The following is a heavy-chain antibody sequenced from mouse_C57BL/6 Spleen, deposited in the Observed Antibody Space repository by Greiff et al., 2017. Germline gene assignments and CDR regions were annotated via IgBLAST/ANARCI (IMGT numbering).Heavy chain of an antibody. Sequence: QVQLQQPGAELVRPGTSVKLSCKASGYTFTSYWMHWVKQRPGQGLEWIGVIDPSDSYTNYNQKFKGKATLTVDTSSSTAYMQLSSLTSEDSAVYYCARYDGSSFDYWGQGTTLTVSS. CDR3: ARYDGSSFDY. D-gene: IGHD1-1*01. CDR2: IDPSDSYT. J-gene: IGHJ2*01. V-gene: IGHV1-59*01. CDR1: GYTFTSYW.